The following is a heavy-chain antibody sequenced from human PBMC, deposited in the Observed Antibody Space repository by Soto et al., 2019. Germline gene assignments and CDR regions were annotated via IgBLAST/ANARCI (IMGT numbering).Heavy chain of an antibody. CDR3: ARVSSSSPHFDY. CDR2: TYYRAKGYN. Sequence: SKTLSRDSAFFGDSVSSNSDAWNWIRQSPSRGLEWLGRTYYRAKGYNDYAVSVKSRIPINPDTSKNQFSLQLNSVTPEDTAVYYCARVSSSSPHFDYCRQGTVVMVTS. J-gene: IGHJ4*02. CDR1: GDSVSSNSDA. D-gene: IGHD6-13*01. V-gene: IGHV6-1*01.